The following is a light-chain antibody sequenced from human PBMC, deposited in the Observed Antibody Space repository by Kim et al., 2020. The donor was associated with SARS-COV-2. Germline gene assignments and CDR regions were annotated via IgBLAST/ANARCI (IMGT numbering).Light chain of an antibody. CDR3: QQVNSYPPT. V-gene: IGKV1-9*01. CDR2: TAS. J-gene: IGKJ2*01. CDR1: QGINSF. Sequence: DIQLTQSPSLLSASVGDRVTITCRASQGINSFLAWYQQKPGKAPNLLIYTASTLQSGVPSRFSGSGSGTEFTLTISSLQPEDVATYYCQQVNSYPPTFGQGTKLEI.